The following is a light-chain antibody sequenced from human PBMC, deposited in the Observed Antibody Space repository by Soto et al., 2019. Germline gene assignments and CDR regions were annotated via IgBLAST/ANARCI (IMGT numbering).Light chain of an antibody. CDR1: QSVSSN. Sequence: EIVMTQSPATLSVSPGERATLSCRASQSVSSNLAWYQQKPGQATRLLIYGASNRATGIPARFSGSGSGTEFTLTISRLEPEDFAVYYCQQYGSSPLGQGTRLEIK. CDR2: GAS. J-gene: IGKJ5*01. CDR3: QQYGSSP. V-gene: IGKV3-15*01.